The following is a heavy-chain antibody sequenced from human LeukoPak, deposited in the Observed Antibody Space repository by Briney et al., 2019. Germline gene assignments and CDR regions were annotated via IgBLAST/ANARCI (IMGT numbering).Heavy chain of an antibody. CDR1: GYTFTGYY. Sequence: GASVKVSCKASGYTFTGYYMHWVRQAPGQGLEWMGWINPNSGGTNYAQKFQGRVTMTRDTSISTAYMELSRLRSDDTAVYYCARGVPTDIVVVVSGAFDIWGQGTMVTVSS. CDR3: ARGVPTDIVVVVSGAFDI. V-gene: IGHV1-2*02. D-gene: IGHD2-2*01. J-gene: IGHJ3*02. CDR2: INPNSGGT.